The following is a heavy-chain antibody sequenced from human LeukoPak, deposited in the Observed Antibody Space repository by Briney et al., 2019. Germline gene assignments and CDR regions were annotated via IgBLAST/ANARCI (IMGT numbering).Heavy chain of an antibody. Sequence: SETLSLTCSVSGDSLSDYYWSWIRQPPGRGLGWIGSIYYSGSTNYNPSLKSRLTISVGTSKNQFSLKLSSVTTADTAVYFCARAGYGSTWFQNWGQGTLVTVSS. CDR1: GDSLSDYY. D-gene: IGHD6-13*01. CDR2: IYYSGST. CDR3: ARAGYGSTWFQN. J-gene: IGHJ1*01. V-gene: IGHV4-59*01.